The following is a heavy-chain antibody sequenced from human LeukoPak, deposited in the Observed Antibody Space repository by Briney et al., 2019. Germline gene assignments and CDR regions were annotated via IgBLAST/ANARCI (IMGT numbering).Heavy chain of an antibody. J-gene: IGHJ4*02. V-gene: IGHV1-2*02. Sequence: GASVKVSCKASGYTFTGYYMHWVRQAPGQGLEWMGWINPNSGGTNFAQKFQGRVTLTRDTSINTAYMELSSLRSDDTAVYYCARDYSSGWYVYWGQGTLVTVSS. CDR3: ARDYSSGWYVY. D-gene: IGHD6-19*01. CDR2: INPNSGGT. CDR1: GYTFTGYY.